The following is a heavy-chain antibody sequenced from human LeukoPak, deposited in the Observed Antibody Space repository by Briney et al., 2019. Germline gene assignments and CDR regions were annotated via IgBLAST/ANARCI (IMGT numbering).Heavy chain of an antibody. D-gene: IGHD3-3*01. V-gene: IGHV4-38-2*02. CDR1: GYSISSGYY. CDR2: ISHSGST. CDR3: AKSDLFYDFTQYYYYMDV. Sequence: PSGTLSLTCTVSGYSISSGYYWGWIRQPPGRGLEWIGSISHSGSTYYNPSLKSRVTVSVDTSRNQFSLKMRSVTAADTAVYYCAKSDLFYDFTQYYYYMDVWGKGTTVTVSS. J-gene: IGHJ6*03.